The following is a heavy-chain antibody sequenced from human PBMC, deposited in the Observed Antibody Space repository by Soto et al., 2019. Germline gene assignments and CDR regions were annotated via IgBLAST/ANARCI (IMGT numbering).Heavy chain of an antibody. CDR3: ARVGIDFWSGYYTVPSSGMDV. CDR2: INPSGGST. V-gene: IGHV1-46*01. D-gene: IGHD3-3*01. Sequence: ASVKVSCKASGYTFTSYYMHWVRQAPGQGLEWMGIINPSGGSTSYAQKFQGRVTMTRDTSTSTVYMELSSLRSEDTAVYYCARVGIDFWSGYYTVPSSGMDVWGQGTTVTSP. J-gene: IGHJ6*02. CDR1: GYTFTSYY.